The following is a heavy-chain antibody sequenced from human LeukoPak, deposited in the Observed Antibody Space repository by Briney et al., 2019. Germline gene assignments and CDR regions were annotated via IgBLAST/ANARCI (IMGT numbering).Heavy chain of an antibody. CDR2: IIPIFGTA. D-gene: IGHD1-26*01. CDR3: ARSRSGGSSEYFQH. J-gene: IGHJ1*01. Sequence: SVKVSCKASGGTFSSYAISWVRQAPGQGLEWMGRIIPIFGTANYAQKFQGRVTMTRDTSTSTVYMELSSLRSEDTAVYYCARSRSGGSSEYFQHWGQGTLVTVSS. V-gene: IGHV1-69*05. CDR1: GGTFSSYA.